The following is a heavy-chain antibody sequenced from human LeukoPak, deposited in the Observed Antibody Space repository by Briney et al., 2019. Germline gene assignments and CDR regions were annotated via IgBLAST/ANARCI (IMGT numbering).Heavy chain of an antibody. CDR3: ARGGDTPFDP. CDR1: GGSISSSNW. V-gene: IGHV4-4*02. D-gene: IGHD2-21*02. Sequence: PSETLSLTCAVSGGSISSSNWWSWARQPPGKGLEWIGEIHHGGTTNYNPSLKSRVTISVDKSKSQFSLNLISVTAADTAMYYCARGGDTPFDPWGQGTLITVSS. J-gene: IGHJ5*02. CDR2: IHHGGTT.